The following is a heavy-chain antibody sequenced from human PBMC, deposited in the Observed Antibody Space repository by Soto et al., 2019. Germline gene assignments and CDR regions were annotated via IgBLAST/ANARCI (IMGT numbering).Heavy chain of an antibody. CDR3: AKGAIVVVTEWYFDL. CDR1: GFTFSSYG. D-gene: IGHD3-22*01. V-gene: IGHV3-30*18. CDR2: ISYDGSNK. Sequence: QVQLVESGGGEVQPGRSLRLSCAASGFTFSSYGMHWVRQAPGKGLEWVAVISYDGSNKYYADSVKGRFTISRDNSKNTLYLQMNSLRAEDTAVYYCAKGAIVVVTEWYFDLWGRGTLVTVSS. J-gene: IGHJ2*01.